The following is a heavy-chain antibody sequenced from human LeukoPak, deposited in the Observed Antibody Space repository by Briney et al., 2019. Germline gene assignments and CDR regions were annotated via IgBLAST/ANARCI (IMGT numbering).Heavy chain of an antibody. CDR1: GFTFSSYW. V-gene: IGHV3-74*01. Sequence: GGSLRLSCAASGFTFSSYWMNWVRQAPGKGLVWVSRIASDGSSTTYADSVKGRFSISRDNAKNTLYLQMNSLRVEDAAVYYCARGRPHGNDYWGQGTLVTVSS. D-gene: IGHD4-23*01. CDR2: IASDGSST. CDR3: ARGRPHGNDY. J-gene: IGHJ4*02.